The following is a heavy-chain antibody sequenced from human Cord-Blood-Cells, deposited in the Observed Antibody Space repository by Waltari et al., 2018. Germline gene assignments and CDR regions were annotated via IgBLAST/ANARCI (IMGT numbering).Heavy chain of an antibody. J-gene: IGHJ5*02. CDR3: ARSRSSSSWFDP. D-gene: IGHD6-6*01. CDR1: GYSISSGYY. Sequence: QVQLQESGPGLVKPSETLSLTCAVSGYSISSGYYWGWIRQPPGKGLGWIGSIYHSGSTSYNPSLKGRVTISVDTSKNQFSLKLSSVTAADTAVYYCARSRSSSSWFDPWGQGTLVTVSS. V-gene: IGHV4-38-2*01. CDR2: IYHSGST.